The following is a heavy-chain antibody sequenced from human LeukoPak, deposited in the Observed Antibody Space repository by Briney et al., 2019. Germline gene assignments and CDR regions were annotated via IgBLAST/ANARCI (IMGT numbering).Heavy chain of an antibody. CDR3: AREGGIAARPWFDP. V-gene: IGHV4-61*02. D-gene: IGHD6-6*01. J-gene: IGHJ5*02. CDR1: GGSISSGSYY. CDR2: IYTSGST. Sequence: PSETLSLTCTVSGGSISSGSYYWSWIRQPAGTGLEWIGRIYTSGSTNYNPSPKSRVTISVDTSKNQFSLKLSSVTAADTAVYYCAREGGIAARPWFDPWGQGTLVTVSS.